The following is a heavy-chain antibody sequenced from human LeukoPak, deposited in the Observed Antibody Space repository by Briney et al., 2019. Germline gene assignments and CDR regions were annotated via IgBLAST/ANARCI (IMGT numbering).Heavy chain of an antibody. J-gene: IGHJ5*02. D-gene: IGHD3-3*01. Sequence: SGPTLVKPTQTLTLTCTFSGFSLSTSGVGVGWIRQPPGKALEWLALIYWNDDKRYSPSLKSRLTITKDTSKNQVVLTMTNMDPVDTATYYCAHIPSYYDFWSGYRRAWFDPWGQGTLVTVSS. CDR2: IYWNDDK. V-gene: IGHV2-5*01. CDR1: GFSLSTSGVG. CDR3: AHIPSYYDFWSGYRRAWFDP.